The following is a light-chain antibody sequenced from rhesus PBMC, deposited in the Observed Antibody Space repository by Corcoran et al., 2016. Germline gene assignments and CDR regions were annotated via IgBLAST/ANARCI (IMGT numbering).Light chain of an antibody. CDR3: LQGYSTPYS. Sequence: DIQMTQSPSSLSASVGDRVTITCRASQGISDYLSWYQQKPGKAPKRLIYAASSLESGVPSRFSGCGSGTEFTRTISSLQPEDFAAYYCLQGYSTPYSFGQGTKVEIK. V-gene: IGKV1-36*02. J-gene: IGKJ2*01. CDR1: QGISDY. CDR2: AAS.